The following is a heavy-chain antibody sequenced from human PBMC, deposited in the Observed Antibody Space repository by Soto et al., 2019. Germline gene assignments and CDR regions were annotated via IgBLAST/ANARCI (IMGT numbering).Heavy chain of an antibody. J-gene: IGHJ4*02. Sequence: QVQLVESGGGVVQPGRSLRLSCAASGFTFSSYGMHWVRQAPGKGLEWVAVISYDGSNKYYADSVKGRFTISRDNSKNTLYLQMNSLRAEDTAVYYCAKDSIVGATGAFDYWGQGTLVTVSS. V-gene: IGHV3-30*18. D-gene: IGHD1-26*01. CDR3: AKDSIVGATGAFDY. CDR1: GFTFSSYG. CDR2: ISYDGSNK.